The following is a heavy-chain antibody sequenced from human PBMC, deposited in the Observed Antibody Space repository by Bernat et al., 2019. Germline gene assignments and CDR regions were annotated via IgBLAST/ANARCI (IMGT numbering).Heavy chain of an antibody. Sequence: QVQLVQSGAEVKTPGASVKVSCKASGYTFTAYCIHWVRQAPGQGPEWMGWINPNTGGTNFAHNFQGRVTMTGHTSIRTTYMELSSLRSDDTALYYCARGPHNYYASGSRFDPWGQGTLVTVSS. V-gene: IGHV1-2*07. CDR1: GYTFTAYC. J-gene: IGHJ5*02. CDR3: ARGPHNYYASGSRFDP. CDR2: INPNTGGT. D-gene: IGHD3-10*01.